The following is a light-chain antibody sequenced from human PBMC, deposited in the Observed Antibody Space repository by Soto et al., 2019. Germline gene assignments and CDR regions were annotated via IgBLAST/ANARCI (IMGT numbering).Light chain of an antibody. V-gene: IGLV2-14*01. J-gene: IGLJ1*01. CDR1: SSDVGFYNY. CDR2: EVS. Sequence: QSVLTQPPSASGSPGQSVTISCTGTSSDVGFYNYVSWYQQHPGKAPKLMIYEVSNRPSGVSNRFSGSKSGNTASLTISGLQAEDEADYYCSSYTSSSTYVFGTGTKVTVL. CDR3: SSYTSSSTYV.